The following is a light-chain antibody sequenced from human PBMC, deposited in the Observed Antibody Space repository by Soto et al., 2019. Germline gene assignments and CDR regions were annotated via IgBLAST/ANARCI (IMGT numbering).Light chain of an antibody. CDR2: DVF. V-gene: IGKV3-20*01. CDR3: QHYQGGHPIA. CDR1: QSVSAR. J-gene: IGKJ5*01. Sequence: EIVLMQSPDPLSLSPGESATLSCRSSQSVSARLAWYKHKPGQPPRLLISDVFNRASGVAERFSGSGSETDFTLIIRRLEPEDSSLYYCQHYQGGHPIALGQGTRLEIK.